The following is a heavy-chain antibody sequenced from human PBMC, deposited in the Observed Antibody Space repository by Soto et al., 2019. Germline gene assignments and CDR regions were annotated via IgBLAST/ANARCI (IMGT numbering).Heavy chain of an antibody. J-gene: IGHJ4*02. CDR3: AKDPVVGATKSYFDY. D-gene: IGHD1-26*01. Sequence: PGGSLRLSCAASGFTFSSYGMHWVRQAPGKGLEWVAVISYDGSNKYYADSVKGRFTISRDNSKNTLYLQMNSLRAEDTAVYYCAKDPVVGATKSYFDYWGQGTLVTVSS. CDR1: GFTFSSYG. V-gene: IGHV3-30*18. CDR2: ISYDGSNK.